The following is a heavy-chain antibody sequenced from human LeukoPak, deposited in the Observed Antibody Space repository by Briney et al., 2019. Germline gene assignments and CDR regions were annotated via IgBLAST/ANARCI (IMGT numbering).Heavy chain of an antibody. CDR1: GYTFTSYA. CDR2: INTKTGNP. V-gene: IGHV7-4-1*02. Sequence: GASVEVSCKASGYTFTSYAMNWVRQAPGQGLEWMGWINTKTGNPTYAQGFTGRFVFSLDTSVSTSYLQISSLKAEDTAVYYCARDGVDTLFDPWGQGTLVTVSS. D-gene: IGHD5-18*01. J-gene: IGHJ5*02. CDR3: ARDGVDTLFDP.